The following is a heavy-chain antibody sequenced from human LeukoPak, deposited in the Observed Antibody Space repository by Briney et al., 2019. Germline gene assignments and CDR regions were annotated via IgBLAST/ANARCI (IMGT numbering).Heavy chain of an antibody. CDR3: ARSYFSVGAFDI. CDR2: VYHSGST. D-gene: IGHD2/OR15-2a*01. CDR1: GYSIRTGYY. Sequence: MSSETLSLTCGVSGYSIRTGYYWGWVRQPPGKDLEWIGSVYHSGSTYYNPSLKSRVNILVDTSKNQFSLSLTFVTAADTAVYYCARSYFSVGAFDIWGQGTWSPSLQ. V-gene: IGHV4-38-2*01. J-gene: IGHJ3*02.